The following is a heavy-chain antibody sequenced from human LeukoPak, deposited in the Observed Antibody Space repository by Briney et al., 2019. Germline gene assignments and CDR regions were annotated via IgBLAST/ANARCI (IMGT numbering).Heavy chain of an antibody. V-gene: IGHV4-59*01. Sequence: SETLSLTCTVSGGSISSYYWSWIRQPPGKGLEWIGYIYYGGSTNYNPSLKSRVTISVDTSKNQFSLKLSSVTAADTAVYYCATGYSSGWYDYWGQGTLVTVSS. D-gene: IGHD6-19*01. J-gene: IGHJ4*02. CDR2: IYYGGST. CDR1: GGSISSYY. CDR3: ATGYSSGWYDY.